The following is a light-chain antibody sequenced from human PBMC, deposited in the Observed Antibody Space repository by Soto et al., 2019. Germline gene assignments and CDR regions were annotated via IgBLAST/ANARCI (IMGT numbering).Light chain of an antibody. V-gene: IGKV3-20*01. Sequence: EIVLAQSPGTVSLSPGEGATLSCRASQSVSSSFLAWYQQKPGQAPRLLIYGASIRATGIPDRFSGSGSGTDFTLTISRLEPEDFAVYFCQQYDDWPITFGQGTRLEI. CDR1: QSVSSSF. CDR2: GAS. CDR3: QQYDDWPIT. J-gene: IGKJ5*01.